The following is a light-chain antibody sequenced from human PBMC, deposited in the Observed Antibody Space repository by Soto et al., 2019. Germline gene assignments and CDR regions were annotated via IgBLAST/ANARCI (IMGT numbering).Light chain of an antibody. CDR3: CSYAXGSIYF. J-gene: IGLJ1*01. CDR1: SSDVGAYDY. CDR2: YVD. V-gene: IGLV2-14*03. Sequence: QSFLTQPASVSGSPVQSITISCTGTSSDVGAYDYFSWYLQYPDKAPQLLIYYVDHRPSGFSSRFSGSKSGNTASLTISGLQAEDEGDYCCCSYAXGSIYFFGTGTXVXV.